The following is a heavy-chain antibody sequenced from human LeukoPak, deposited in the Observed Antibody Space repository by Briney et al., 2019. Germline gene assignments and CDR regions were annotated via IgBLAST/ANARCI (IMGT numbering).Heavy chain of an antibody. Sequence: GGSLRLSCAASGFTFSSYSMNWVRQAPGKGLEWVSPISSSSSYIYYADSVKGRFTISRDNSKNALYLQMNSLRIEDTALYYCAKGGLVFGMDVWGQGTTVTVS. D-gene: IGHD3/OR15-3a*01. CDR2: ISSSSSYI. J-gene: IGHJ6*02. V-gene: IGHV3-21*04. CDR1: GFTFSSYS. CDR3: AKGGLVFGMDV.